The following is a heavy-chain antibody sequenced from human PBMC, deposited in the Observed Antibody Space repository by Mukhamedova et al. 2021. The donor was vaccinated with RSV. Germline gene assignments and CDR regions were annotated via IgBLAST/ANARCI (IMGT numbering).Heavy chain of an antibody. D-gene: IGHD3-10*01. CDR3: ARQGVEGSWFDP. CDR2: INPSGGST. Sequence: APGQGLEWMGIINPSGGSTSYAQKFQGRVTMTRDTSTSTVYMELSSLRSEDTAVYYCARQGVEGSWFDPSGQGTLVTVSS. J-gene: IGHJ5*02. V-gene: IGHV1-46*01.